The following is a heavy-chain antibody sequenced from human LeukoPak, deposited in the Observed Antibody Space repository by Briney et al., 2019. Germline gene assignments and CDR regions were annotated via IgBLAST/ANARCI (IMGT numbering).Heavy chain of an antibody. Sequence: ASVKVSCKASGYTFTGYYMHWVRQAPGQGLEWMGWINPNSGGTYYADSVKGRYTISRDNSKNMFYLQMNSLRVEDTAVYYCAKGSGGSSYSWVDYWGQGTPITVSS. CDR3: AKGSGGSSYSWVDY. D-gene: IGHD2-15*01. CDR2: INPNSGGT. CDR1: GYTFTGYY. V-gene: IGHV1-2*02. J-gene: IGHJ4*02.